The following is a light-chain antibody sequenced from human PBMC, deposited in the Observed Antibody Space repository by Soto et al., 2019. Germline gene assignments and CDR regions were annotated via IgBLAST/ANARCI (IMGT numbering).Light chain of an antibody. CDR3: SSYTSSSTWV. CDR2: EVS. V-gene: IGLV2-14*01. Sequence: QSALTQPASVSGSPGQSITISCTGTSSDVGGYNYVSWYQQHPGKAPKLMIYEVSNRPSGVSNRFSGSKSGNTASLTISGLHAEDEAYYCSSSYTSSSTWVFGGGTQLTVL. J-gene: IGLJ3*02. CDR1: SSDVGGYNY.